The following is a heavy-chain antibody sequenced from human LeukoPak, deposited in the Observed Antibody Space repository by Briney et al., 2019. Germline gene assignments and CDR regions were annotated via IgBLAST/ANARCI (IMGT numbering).Heavy chain of an antibody. CDR3: ARDSSSWNGEYYYGMDV. Sequence: GGSLRLSCAASGFTFSSYEMNWVRQAPGKGLEWVSYISSSGSTIYYADSVKGRFTISRDNAKNSLYLQMNSLRAEDTAVYNCARDSSSWNGEYYYGMDVWGQGTTVTVSS. D-gene: IGHD6-13*01. J-gene: IGHJ6*02. V-gene: IGHV3-48*03. CDR2: ISSSGSTI. CDR1: GFTFSSYE.